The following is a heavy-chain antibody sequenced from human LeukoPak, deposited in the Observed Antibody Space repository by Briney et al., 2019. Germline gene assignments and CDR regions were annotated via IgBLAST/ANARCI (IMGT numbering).Heavy chain of an antibody. CDR3: ATQPKYSSGDDPFDY. J-gene: IGHJ4*02. Sequence: SETLSLTCLVSGGSISGSHWSWIRQPPGKGLEWIGYIHYTGSTDYNPSLRSRVTLSIDMSKNQFSLRLSSVTAADTAVYYCATQPKYSSGDDPFDYWGQGTLVTVSS. CDR2: IHYTGST. CDR1: GGSISGSH. V-gene: IGHV4-59*03. D-gene: IGHD6-19*01.